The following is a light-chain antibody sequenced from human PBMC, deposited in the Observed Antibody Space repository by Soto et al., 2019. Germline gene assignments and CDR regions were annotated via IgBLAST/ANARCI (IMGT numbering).Light chain of an antibody. V-gene: IGLV3-12*02. CDR1: IIGSKA. Sequence: SYELTQPHSVSVATAQMARTTCGGNIIGSKAVHWYQQKPGQDPIVVIYSASNRPSGIPERFSGSNPGNTASLSISRIEAGDEADDFCEVWDSSSDHPEWVFGGGTQLTVL. CDR2: SAS. CDR3: EVWDSSSDHPEWV. J-gene: IGLJ3*02.